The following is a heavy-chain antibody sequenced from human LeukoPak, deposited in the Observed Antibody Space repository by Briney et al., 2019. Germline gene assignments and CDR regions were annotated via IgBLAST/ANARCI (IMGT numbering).Heavy chain of an antibody. V-gene: IGHV1-18*01. J-gene: IGHJ3*02. CDR2: ISGSTGNT. D-gene: IGHD3-22*01. CDR3: ASLKNYYDSSGYLVTDAFDI. CDR1: AYSFTRYG. Sequence: ASVWVSCKASAYSFTRYGFGWVRQAPGQGLEWMGWISGSTGNTKYVEKFQGRLTVTADTSTGTAYMELRSLKSDDTAVYYCASLKNYYDSSGYLVTDAFDIWGQGTMVTVSS.